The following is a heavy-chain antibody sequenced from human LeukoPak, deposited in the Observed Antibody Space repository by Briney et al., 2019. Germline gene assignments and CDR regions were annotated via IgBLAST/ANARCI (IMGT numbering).Heavy chain of an antibody. J-gene: IGHJ4*02. CDR1: GFTFSSYA. Sequence: GGSLRLSCAASGFTFSSYAMSWVRQAPGKGLEWVSAISGSGGSTYYADSVKGRFTISRDNSKNTLYLQVNSLRAEDTAVYYCAKWSSRYYDSSGYIMDYWGQGTLVTVSS. D-gene: IGHD3-22*01. V-gene: IGHV3-23*01. CDR3: AKWSSRYYDSSGYIMDY. CDR2: ISGSGGST.